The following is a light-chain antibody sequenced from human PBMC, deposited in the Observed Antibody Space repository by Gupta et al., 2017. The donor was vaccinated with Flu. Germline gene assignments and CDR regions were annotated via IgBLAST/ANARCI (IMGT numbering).Light chain of an antibody. CDR1: TGAVTSGHY. CDR3: LPSASGDAYV. Sequence: QAVVTQEPSLTVSPGGTVTLTCGSSTGAVTSGHYPYWFQPNPGQAPRTLIYDTSNNTAGPPAWFSASCGGGTAALTLSGAQQEDAAEYYCLPSASGDAYVFGTGTKVTVL. CDR2: DTS. V-gene: IGLV7-46*01. J-gene: IGLJ1*01.